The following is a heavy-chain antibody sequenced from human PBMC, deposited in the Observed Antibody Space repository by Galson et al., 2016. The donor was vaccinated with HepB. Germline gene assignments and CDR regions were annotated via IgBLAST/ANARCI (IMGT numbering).Heavy chain of an antibody. V-gene: IGHV4-39*02. CDR1: GDSIRTSSHY. J-gene: IGHJ4*02. Sequence: SETLSLTCSVSGDSIRTSSHYWGWIRQPPGKGLEWIVHVYHSVSTYYNSSLKSRLTISVDTSKNHFSLQLTSVTAADTAMYFCARGVFIDYWGQGILVTVSS. CDR3: ARGVFIDY. CDR2: VYHSVST.